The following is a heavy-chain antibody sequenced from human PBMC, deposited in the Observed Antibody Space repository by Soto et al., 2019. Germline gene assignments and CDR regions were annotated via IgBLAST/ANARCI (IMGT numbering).Heavy chain of an antibody. CDR3: AKDVGQQLVLNYGMDV. CDR1: GFTFRSFG. V-gene: IGHV3-30*18. Sequence: QVQLVESGGGVIQPGTSLSLSCGSSGFTFRSFGMYWVRQAPGKGLEWVAVVSSDGNNKYYADSVKGRFTVSRDNAKNMLYLQMNSLRGGDRAVYYCAKDVGQQLVLNYGMDVWGQGTTVTVSS. CDR2: VSSDGNNK. D-gene: IGHD6-13*01. J-gene: IGHJ6*02.